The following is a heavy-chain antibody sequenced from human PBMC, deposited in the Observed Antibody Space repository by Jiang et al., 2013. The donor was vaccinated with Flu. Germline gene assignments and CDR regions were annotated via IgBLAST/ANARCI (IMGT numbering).Heavy chain of an antibody. CDR2: INPNSGGT. D-gene: IGHD2-2*01. CDR3: ATAPLVVPAYIGNWFDP. Sequence: SGAEVKKPGASVKVSCKASGYTFTGYYMRWVRQAPGQGLEWMGWINPNSGGTNYAQKFQGRVTMTRDTSISTAYVELSRLRSDDTAVYYCATAPLVVPAYIGNWFDPWGQGTLVTVSS. J-gene: IGHJ5*02. CDR1: GYTFTGYY. V-gene: IGHV1-2*02.